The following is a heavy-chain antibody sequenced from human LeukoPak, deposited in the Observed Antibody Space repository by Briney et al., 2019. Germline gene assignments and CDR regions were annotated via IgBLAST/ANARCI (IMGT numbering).Heavy chain of an antibody. CDR3: ARDPSRSGWDYYFDY. D-gene: IGHD6-19*01. J-gene: IGHJ4*02. CDR2: ISSSGSTI. V-gene: IGHV3-11*01. CDR1: GFTFSDYY. Sequence: SGGSLRLSCAASGFTFSDYYMSWIRQAPGKGLEWVSYISSSGSTIYYADSVKGRFTISRDNAKNSLYLQMNSLRAEDTAVYYCARDPSRSGWDYYFDYWGQGTLVTVSS.